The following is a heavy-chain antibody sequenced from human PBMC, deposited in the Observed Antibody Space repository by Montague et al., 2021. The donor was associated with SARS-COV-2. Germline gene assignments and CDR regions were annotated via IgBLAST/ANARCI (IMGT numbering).Heavy chain of an antibody. CDR2: ISYVGSNK. V-gene: IGHV3-30*04. CDR1: GFTFSSYA. J-gene: IGHJ6*02. Sequence: SLRLSCAASGFTFSSYAMHWVRQAPGKGLEWVALISYVGSNKYYADSVKGRFTISRDNAKNSLYLQMNSLRAEDTAVYYCARDQVPDYYYYYYGMDVWGQGTTVTVSS. CDR3: ARDQVPDYYYYYYGMDV.